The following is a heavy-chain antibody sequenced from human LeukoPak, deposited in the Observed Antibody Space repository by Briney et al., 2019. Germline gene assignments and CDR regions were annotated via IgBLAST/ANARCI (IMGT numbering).Heavy chain of an antibody. CDR3: ARLQWLVRGFDY. CDR2: INHSGST. D-gene: IGHD6-19*01. Sequence: TPSETLSLTCAVYGGSFSGYYWSWIRQPPGKGLEWIGEINHSGSTNYNPSLKSRVTISVDTSKNQFSLKLSPVTAADTAVYYCARLQWLVRGFDYWGQGTLVTVSS. CDR1: GGSFSGYY. V-gene: IGHV4-34*01. J-gene: IGHJ4*02.